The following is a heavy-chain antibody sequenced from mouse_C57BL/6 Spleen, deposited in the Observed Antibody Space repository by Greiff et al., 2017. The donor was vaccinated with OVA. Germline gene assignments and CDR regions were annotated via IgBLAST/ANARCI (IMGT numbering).Heavy chain of an antibody. CDR3: ASEYYGSSLAY. CDR2: IWGVGST. CDR1: GFSLTSYG. Sequence: VKLVESGPGLVAPSQSLSITCTVSGFSLTSYGVDWVRQSPGKGLEWLGVIWGVGSTNYNSALKSRLSISKDNSKSQVFLKMNSLQTDDTAMYYCASEYYGSSLAYWGQGTLVTVSA. D-gene: IGHD1-1*01. J-gene: IGHJ3*01. V-gene: IGHV2-6*01.